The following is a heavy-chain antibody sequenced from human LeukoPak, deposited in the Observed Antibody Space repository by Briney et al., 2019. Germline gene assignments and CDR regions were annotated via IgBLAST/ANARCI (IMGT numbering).Heavy chain of an antibody. V-gene: IGHV1-24*01. Sequence: GASVKVSCKVSGYTLTELSMHWVRQAPGKGREWMGGFDPEDGETIYAQKFQGRVTMTEDTSTDTAYMELSSLRSKDTAVYYCATVGVRGAREGFDYWGQGTLVTVSS. CDR1: GYTLTELS. CDR2: FDPEDGET. D-gene: IGHD3-10*01. CDR3: ATVGVRGAREGFDY. J-gene: IGHJ4*02.